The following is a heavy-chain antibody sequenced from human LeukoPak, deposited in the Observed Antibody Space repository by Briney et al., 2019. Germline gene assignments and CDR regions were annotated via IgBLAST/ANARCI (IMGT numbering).Heavy chain of an antibody. V-gene: IGHV4-39*01. J-gene: IGHJ4*02. Sequence: SETLSLTCSVSGGSMSNVVYYWGWIRQPPGKGLEWIGSIYYSGITYYNPSLKSRVTISVDTSKNQFSLNLTSVTAADTAVYYCATLRLNWSDVFYWGQGSLVTVSS. D-gene: IGHD1-1*01. CDR1: GGSMSNVVYY. CDR2: IYYSGIT. CDR3: ATLRLNWSDVFY.